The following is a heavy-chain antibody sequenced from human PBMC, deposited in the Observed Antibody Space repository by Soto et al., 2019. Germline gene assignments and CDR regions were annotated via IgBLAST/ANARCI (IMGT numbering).Heavy chain of an antibody. J-gene: IGHJ4*02. D-gene: IGHD2-15*01. Sequence: QVQLVQSGAEVKKPGASVKVSCKASGYTFTSYYMHWVRQAPGQGLEWMGIINPSGGSTTYAQKVQGRVTMTRDTSTSTVYMELSRMRSEDTAVYYCARVGCSGGSCYAVDYWGQGTLVTVSS. CDR1: GYTFTSYY. V-gene: IGHV1-46*01. CDR3: ARVGCSGGSCYAVDY. CDR2: INPSGGST.